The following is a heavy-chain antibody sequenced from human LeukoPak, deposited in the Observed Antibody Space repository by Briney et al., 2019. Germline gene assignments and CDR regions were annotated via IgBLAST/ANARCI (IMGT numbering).Heavy chain of an antibody. V-gene: IGHV1-46*01. D-gene: IGHD2-15*01. CDR3: ARDLGGFHEHDY. J-gene: IGHJ4*02. Sequence: GASVTVSCKASGYTFTSYYMHWVRQAPGQGLEWMGIINPSGGSTSYAQKFQGRVTMTRDTSTSTVYMELSSLRSEDTAVYYCARDLGGFHEHDYWGQGTLVTVSS. CDR2: INPSGGST. CDR1: GYTFTSYY.